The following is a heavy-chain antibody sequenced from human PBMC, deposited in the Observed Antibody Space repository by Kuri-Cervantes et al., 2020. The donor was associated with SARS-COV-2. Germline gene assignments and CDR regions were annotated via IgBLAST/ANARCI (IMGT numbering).Heavy chain of an antibody. CDR2: IWYDGSKK. D-gene: IGHD1-26*01. CDR3: ARDVRAYSAPVPPLIT. J-gene: IGHJ1*01. V-gene: IGHV3-33*01. CDR1: GFTFNIYG. Sequence: GESLKISCAASGFTFNIYGMHWVRQVPGKGLEWVAVIWYDGSKKYYGDSVKGRFTISRDISENTAYLQMNSLTVEDTAVYYCARDVRAYSAPVPPLITGGQGTLVTVSS.